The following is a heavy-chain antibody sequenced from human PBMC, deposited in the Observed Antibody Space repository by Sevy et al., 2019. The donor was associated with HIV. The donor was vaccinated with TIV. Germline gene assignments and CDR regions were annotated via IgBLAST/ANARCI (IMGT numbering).Heavy chain of an antibody. CDR3: ARDPYCSGGSCHGSGAFDI. Sequence: GGSLRLSCAASGFTFSSYAMHWVRQAPGKGLEWVAVISYDGSNKYYADSVKGRFTISRDNSKNTLYLQMNSLRAEDTAVYYCARDPYCSGGSCHGSGAFDIWGQRTMVTVSS. J-gene: IGHJ3*02. CDR2: ISYDGSNK. V-gene: IGHV3-30-3*01. D-gene: IGHD2-15*01. CDR1: GFTFSSYA.